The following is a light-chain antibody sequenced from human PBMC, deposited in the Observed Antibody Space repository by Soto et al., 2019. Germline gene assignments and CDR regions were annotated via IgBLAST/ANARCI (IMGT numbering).Light chain of an antibody. Sequence: EIVLTQSPATLSLSPGERATLSCRASQSVSSYLAWYQQKPGQAPRLLIYDASNRATGIPARFSGSGSGTDFAPTISILEPEDFAVYYCQQRSNWPSTFGGGTTVEIK. J-gene: IGKJ4*01. V-gene: IGKV3-11*01. CDR3: QQRSNWPST. CDR2: DAS. CDR1: QSVSSY.